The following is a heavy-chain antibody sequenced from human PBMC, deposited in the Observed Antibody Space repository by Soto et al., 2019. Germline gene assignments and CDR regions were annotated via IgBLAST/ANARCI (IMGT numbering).Heavy chain of an antibody. Sequence: QLQLQESGSGLVKPSQTLSLTCAVSGGSISSGGYSWSWIRQPPGKGLEWIGYINHSGSTYYNPSLKSRVTISVARAKNQFSLKLSSVTAADTAVDYCARGQVVAAQHWGQGTLVTVSS. CDR1: GGSISSGGYS. J-gene: IGHJ4*02. CDR3: ARGQVVAAQH. D-gene: IGHD2-15*01. CDR2: INHSGST. V-gene: IGHV4-30-2*01.